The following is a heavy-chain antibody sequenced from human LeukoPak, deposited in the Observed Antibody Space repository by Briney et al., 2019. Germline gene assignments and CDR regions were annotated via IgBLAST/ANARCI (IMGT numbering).Heavy chain of an antibody. CDR3: ARVAVGDGYNFFDY. D-gene: IGHD5-24*01. CDR1: GGTFSSYA. Sequence: GASEKVSCKASGGTFSSYAISWVRQAPGQGLEWMGRIIPIFGTANYAQKFQGRVTITTDESTSTAYMELSSLRSEDTAVYYCARVAVGDGYNFFDYWGQGTLVTVSS. V-gene: IGHV1-69*05. J-gene: IGHJ4*02. CDR2: IIPIFGTA.